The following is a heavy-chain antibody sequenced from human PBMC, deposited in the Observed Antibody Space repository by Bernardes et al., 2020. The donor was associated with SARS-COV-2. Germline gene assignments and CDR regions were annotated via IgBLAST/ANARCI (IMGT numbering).Heavy chain of an antibody. Sequence: SETLSLTCTVSGGSISSYYWSWIRQPPGKGLEWIGYIYYSGSTNYNPSLKSRVTISVDTSKNQFSLKLSSVTAADTAVYYCARAVNYYGSGRPAGYFQHWGQGTLVTVSS. V-gene: IGHV4-59*01. D-gene: IGHD3-10*01. CDR1: GGSISSYY. CDR3: ARAVNYYGSGRPAGYFQH. CDR2: IYYSGST. J-gene: IGHJ1*01.